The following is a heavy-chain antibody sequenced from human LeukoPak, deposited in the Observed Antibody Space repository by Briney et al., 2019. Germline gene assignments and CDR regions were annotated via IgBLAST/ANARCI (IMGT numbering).Heavy chain of an antibody. V-gene: IGHV4-39*01. CDR3: ARHFPRGRVTPVYWYFDL. D-gene: IGHD1-14*01. CDR2: IYYSGST. Sequence: KTSETLSLICTVSGGSISSSSYYWGWIRQPPGKGLEWIGSIYYSGSTYYNPSPKSRVTISVDTSKNQFSLKLSSVTAADTAVYYCARHFPRGRVTPVYWYFDLWGRGTLVTVSS. CDR1: GGSISSSSYY. J-gene: IGHJ2*01.